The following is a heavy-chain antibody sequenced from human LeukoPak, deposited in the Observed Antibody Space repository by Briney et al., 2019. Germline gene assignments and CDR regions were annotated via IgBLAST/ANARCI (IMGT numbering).Heavy chain of an antibody. CDR3: ARGSDRSFDY. CDR1: GGSISSGGYS. J-gene: IGHJ4*02. Sequence: SQTLSLTCAVSGGSISSGGYSWSWIRQPPGKGLEWIGYIYHSGSTYYNPSLKSRVTISVDRSKNQFSLKLSSVPAADTAVYYCARGSDRSFDYWGQGTLATDSS. CDR2: IYHSGST. D-gene: IGHD3-10*01. V-gene: IGHV4-30-2*01.